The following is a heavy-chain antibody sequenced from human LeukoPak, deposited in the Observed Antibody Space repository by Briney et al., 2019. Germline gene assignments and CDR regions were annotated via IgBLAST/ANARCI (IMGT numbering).Heavy chain of an antibody. Sequence: GSLRLSCAASGFTVSNNYMNWVRQAPGKGLEWVSSISSSSSYIYYADSVKGRFTISRDNAKNSLYLQMNSLRAEDTAVYYCARESSSGYSGYDPVAFDYWGQGTLVTVSS. CDR1: GFTVSNNY. CDR2: ISSSSSYI. V-gene: IGHV3-21*01. J-gene: IGHJ4*02. D-gene: IGHD5-12*01. CDR3: ARESSSGYSGYDPVAFDY.